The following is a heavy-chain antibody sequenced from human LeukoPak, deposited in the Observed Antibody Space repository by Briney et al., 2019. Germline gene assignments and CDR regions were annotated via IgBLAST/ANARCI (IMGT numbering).Heavy chain of an antibody. J-gene: IGHJ4*02. CDR2: INPNSGGT. V-gene: IGHV1-2*06. D-gene: IGHD2-8*01. Sequence: ASVKVCCKASGYTFTGDYMHWVPQAPGQGLESMGRINPNSGGTNYAQKFQGRVTMTRDTSISTAYMELSRLRSDDTAVYYCARSQMVYAIGGIDWGQGTLVTVSS. CDR3: ARSQMVYAIGGID. CDR1: GYTFTGDY.